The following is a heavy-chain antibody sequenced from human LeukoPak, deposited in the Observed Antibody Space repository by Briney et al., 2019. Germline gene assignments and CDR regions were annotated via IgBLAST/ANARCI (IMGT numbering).Heavy chain of an antibody. CDR3: ASSLGAARPGWFDP. V-gene: IGHV1-18*01. J-gene: IGHJ5*02. CDR2: ISAYNGNT. CDR1: GYTFTSYG. D-gene: IGHD6-6*01. Sequence: GASVKVSCKASGYTFTSYGISWVRQAPGQGLEWMGWISAYNGNTNYAQKLQGRVTMTTDTSTSTAYMELRSLRSDDTAVYYCASSLGAARPGWFDPWGQGTLVTVSS.